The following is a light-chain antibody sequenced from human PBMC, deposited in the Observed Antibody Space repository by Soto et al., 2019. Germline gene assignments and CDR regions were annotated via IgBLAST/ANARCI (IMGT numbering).Light chain of an antibody. V-gene: IGKV1-39*01. Sequence: DIQMTQSPSSLSASVGDRVTITCRASQSISSYLNWYQQKPGKAPRLLIYAASSLQSGVPSRFGGSGSGTYFTLTISSLQPEDFATYYCQQSYSTPYTFGQGTKLEI. CDR1: QSISSY. J-gene: IGKJ2*01. CDR3: QQSYSTPYT. CDR2: AAS.